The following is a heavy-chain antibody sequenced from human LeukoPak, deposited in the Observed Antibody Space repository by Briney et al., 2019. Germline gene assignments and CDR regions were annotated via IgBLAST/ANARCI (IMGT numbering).Heavy chain of an antibody. CDR1: GFTFSSYS. CDR3: ARDFSRYCSSSSCANWFDP. J-gene: IGHJ5*02. V-gene: IGHV3-48*02. D-gene: IGHD2-2*01. Sequence: GGSLRLSCAASGFTFSSYSMNWVRQAPGKGLEWVSYIISSSSTIYYTDSVKGRFTISRDNAKNSLYLQMNSLRDEDTAVYYCARDFSRYCSSSSCANWFDPWGQGTLVTVSS. CDR2: IISSSSTI.